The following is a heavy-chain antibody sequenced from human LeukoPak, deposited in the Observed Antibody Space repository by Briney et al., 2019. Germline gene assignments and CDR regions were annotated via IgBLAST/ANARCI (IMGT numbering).Heavy chain of an antibody. V-gene: IGHV4-34*01. J-gene: IGHJ4*02. CDR2: INHSGST. CDR1: GGSSSGYY. Sequence: SETLSLTCAVYGGSSSGYYWSWIRQPPGKGLEWIGEINHSGSTNYNPSLKSRVTISVDTSKNQFSLKLSSVTAADTAVYYCARGPCSGGSCYSRGIRRNFDYWGQGTLVTVSS. CDR3: ARGPCSGGSCYSRGIRRNFDY. D-gene: IGHD2-15*01.